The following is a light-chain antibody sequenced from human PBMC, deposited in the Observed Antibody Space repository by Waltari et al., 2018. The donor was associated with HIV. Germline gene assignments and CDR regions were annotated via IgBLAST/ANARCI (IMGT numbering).Light chain of an antibody. CDR1: RSLVYSDGNTY. J-gene: IGKJ2*01. V-gene: IGKV2-30*01. CDR3: MQGSHLYT. Sequence: DVVMTQSPLSRPVALGQPASISCRSSRSLVYSDGNTYLNWFHQRPGQSPRRLIYKISNRDSGVPDRFSGSGSGTDFTLKISRVEAEDVGIYYCMQGSHLYTFGQGTKLEIK. CDR2: KIS.